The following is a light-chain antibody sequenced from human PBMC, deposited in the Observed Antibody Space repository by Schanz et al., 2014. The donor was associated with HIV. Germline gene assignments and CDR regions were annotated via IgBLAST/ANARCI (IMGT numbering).Light chain of an antibody. J-gene: IGLJ2*01. V-gene: IGLV2-14*01. Sequence: QSALTQPASVSGSPGQSITLSCTGTSSDVGPYHYLSWYQQQPGQAPKLLIHDVTTRPSGTSKRFSGSKSGNTASLTISGLQADDEDYYYCASYTSNRTVTFGGGTKVTVL. CDR1: SSDVGPYHY. CDR3: ASYTSNRTVT. CDR2: DVT.